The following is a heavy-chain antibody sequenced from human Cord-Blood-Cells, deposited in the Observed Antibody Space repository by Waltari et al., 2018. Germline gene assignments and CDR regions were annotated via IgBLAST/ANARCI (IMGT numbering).Heavy chain of an antibody. Sequence: QVQLQQWGAGLLKPSETLSLTCAVYGGSFSGYYWSWIRQPPGKGLEWIGEINHSGRTNCNPALKSRVTISVDTSKNQFSLKLSSVTGADTAVYYCARGGIVVVPAAIYTFDYWGQGTLVTVSS. J-gene: IGHJ4*02. CDR1: GGSFSGYY. CDR2: INHSGRT. V-gene: IGHV4-34*01. D-gene: IGHD2-2*01. CDR3: ARGGIVVVPAAIYTFDY.